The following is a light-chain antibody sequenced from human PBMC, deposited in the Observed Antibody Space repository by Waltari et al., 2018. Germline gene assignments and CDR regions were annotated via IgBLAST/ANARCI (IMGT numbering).Light chain of an antibody. V-gene: IGKV1-17*01. CDR3: LQHNSYPPT. Sequence: IQMTQSPSSLSASVGDRLTITCRASQDIRNGLGWYQQKPGEAPKRLIYGASSLQSGVPSRFSGSASGTEFTLTISSLQPEDFATYFCLQHNSYPPTFGGGTKVEIQ. CDR1: QDIRNG. J-gene: IGKJ4*01. CDR2: GAS.